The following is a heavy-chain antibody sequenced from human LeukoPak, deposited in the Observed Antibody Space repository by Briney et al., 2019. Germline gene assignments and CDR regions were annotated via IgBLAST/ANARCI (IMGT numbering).Heavy chain of an antibody. J-gene: IGHJ4*02. CDR2: ISTHGGTT. D-gene: IGHD2-21*02. Sequence: GGSLRLSCSASGFTFSSYVMYWVRQAPGKGLEYVSSISTHGGTTDYVDSVKGRFTISRDNSKNTLYLQMDSLRDEDTAVYYCAGPGDPAYYFDYWGQGTLVTVSS. CDR1: GFTFSSYV. V-gene: IGHV3-64*04. CDR3: AGPGDPAYYFDY.